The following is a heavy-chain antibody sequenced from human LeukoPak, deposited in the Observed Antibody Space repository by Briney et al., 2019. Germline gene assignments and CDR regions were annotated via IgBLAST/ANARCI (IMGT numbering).Heavy chain of an antibody. CDR2: LFYSGDT. CDR1: GDPISGYY. CDR3: AKQPGGNQLNFDP. V-gene: IGHV4-59*08. D-gene: IGHD3-16*01. J-gene: IGHJ5*02. Sequence: SETLSLTCTVSGDPISGYYWSWIRQSPGRGLEWIGYLFYSGDTKLNPSLKSRVTMSLDTSKNQFYLNLTSVTAADTAVYCCAKQPGGNQLNFDPWGQGTLVTVSS.